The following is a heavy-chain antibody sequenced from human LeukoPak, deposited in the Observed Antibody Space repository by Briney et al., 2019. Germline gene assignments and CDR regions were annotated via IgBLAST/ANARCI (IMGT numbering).Heavy chain of an antibody. Sequence: SETLSLTCAVSGGSISSSNWWSWVRQPPGKGLEWIGEIYHSGSTNYNPSLKSRVTISVDKSKNQFSLKLSSVTAADTAVYYCARLVRLVQSTRGATTFDYWGQGTLVTVSS. CDR1: GGSISSSNW. CDR2: IYHSGST. CDR3: ARLVRLVQSTRGATTFDY. D-gene: IGHD5-24*01. J-gene: IGHJ4*02. V-gene: IGHV4-4*02.